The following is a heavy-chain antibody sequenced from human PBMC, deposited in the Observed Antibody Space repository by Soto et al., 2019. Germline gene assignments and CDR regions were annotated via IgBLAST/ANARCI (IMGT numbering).Heavy chain of an antibody. CDR2: IWYDGSNK. J-gene: IGHJ6*02. CDR1: GFTLSSYG. Sequence: PGGSLRLSCAASGFTLSSYGMHWVRQAPGKGLEWVAVIWYDGSNKYYADSVKGRFTISRDNSKDTLYLQMNSLRAEDTAVYYCARDRVWFGELSGHDYYYGMDVWGQGTTVTVS. V-gene: IGHV3-33*08. D-gene: IGHD3-10*01. CDR3: ARDRVWFGELSGHDYYYGMDV.